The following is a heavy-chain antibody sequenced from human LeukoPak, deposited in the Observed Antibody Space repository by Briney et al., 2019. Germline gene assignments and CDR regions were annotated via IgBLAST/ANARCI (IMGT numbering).Heavy chain of an antibody. V-gene: IGHV3-23*01. J-gene: IGHJ4*02. Sequence: GGSLRLSCAASGLTFSSHWMHWVRQAPGKGLEWVSAISGSGGSTYYVDSVKGRFTISRDNFKNTLYLQMNSLRAEDTAVYYCAKVRDYDSSGYSDYWGQGNLVTVSS. CDR2: ISGSGGST. CDR3: AKVRDYDSSGYSDY. D-gene: IGHD3-22*01. CDR1: GLTFSSHW.